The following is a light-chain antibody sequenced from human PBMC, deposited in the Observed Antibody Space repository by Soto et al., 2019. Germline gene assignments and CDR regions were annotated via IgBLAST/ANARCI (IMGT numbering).Light chain of an antibody. CDR1: QTNSSW. CDR2: KAS. CDR3: QHYNSYSEA. J-gene: IGKJ1*01. V-gene: IGKV1-5*03. Sequence: DIQMTQSPSTLSGSVGDRVTITCRAGQTNSSWLDWYQQKPGKAPKLLIYKASTLKSGVPSRFSGSGSVTEFTLTISSLQHDDFATYYCQHYNSYSEAFGQGAKV.